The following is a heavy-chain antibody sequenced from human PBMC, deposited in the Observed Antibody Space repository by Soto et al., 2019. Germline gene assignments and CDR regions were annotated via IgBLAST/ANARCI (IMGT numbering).Heavy chain of an antibody. J-gene: IGHJ5*02. CDR2: IYNRGST. V-gene: IGHV4-59*01. CDR1: GGSIRSYY. Sequence: KTXGTLTLTCTVSGGSIRSYYWSWIRQPPGKGLKWMGYIYNRGSTNYNPSLRSRVTISVDTSKNQFSLKLASVTAADTAMYYCARGSVLGWFDPWGQGILVTVSS. CDR3: ARGSVLGWFDP. D-gene: IGHD6-6*01.